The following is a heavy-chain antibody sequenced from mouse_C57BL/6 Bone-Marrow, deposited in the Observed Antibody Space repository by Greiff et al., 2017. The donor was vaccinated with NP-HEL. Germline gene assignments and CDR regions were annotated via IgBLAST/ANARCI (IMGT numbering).Heavy chain of an antibody. J-gene: IGHJ2*01. Sequence: DVKLQESGPGLVKPSQSLSLTCSVTGYSITSGYYWNWIRQFPGNKLEWMGYISYDGSNNYNPSLKNRISITRDTSKNQFFLKLNSVTTEDTATYYCARGRVYYGLYYFDYWGQGTTLTVSS. CDR2: ISYDGSN. D-gene: IGHD1-1*01. CDR1: GYSITSGYY. V-gene: IGHV3-6*01. CDR3: ARGRVYYGLYYFDY.